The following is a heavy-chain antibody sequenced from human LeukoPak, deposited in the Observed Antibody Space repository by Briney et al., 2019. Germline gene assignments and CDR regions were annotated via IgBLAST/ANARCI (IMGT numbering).Heavy chain of an antibody. CDR1: GSTFSSYS. V-gene: IGHV3-48*01. CDR2: ISSSSSTI. CDR3: ARVLDSSGYYYYFDY. J-gene: IGHJ4*02. Sequence: PGGSLRLSCAASGSTFSSYSMSWVRQAPGKGLEWVSYISSSSSTIYYADSVKGRFTISRDNAKNSLYLQMNSLRAEDTAVYYCARVLDSSGYYYYFDYWGQGTLVTVSS. D-gene: IGHD3-22*01.